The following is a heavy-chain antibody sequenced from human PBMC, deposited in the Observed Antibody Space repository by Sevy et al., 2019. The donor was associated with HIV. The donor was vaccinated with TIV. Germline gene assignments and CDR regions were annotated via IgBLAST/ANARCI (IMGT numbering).Heavy chain of an antibody. Sequence: GGSLGLSCSTFGFTFSNYGMHWVRQAPGRGLEWVAAIFSDGNYQYYADSVKGRVTISRDNSKNTLYLQMSSLRADDTAMYYCARESGSGWYVDSWGRRTLVTVSS. V-gene: IGHV3-33*08. J-gene: IGHJ4*02. D-gene: IGHD6-19*01. CDR2: IFSDGNYQ. CDR1: GFTFSNYG. CDR3: ARESGSGWYVDS.